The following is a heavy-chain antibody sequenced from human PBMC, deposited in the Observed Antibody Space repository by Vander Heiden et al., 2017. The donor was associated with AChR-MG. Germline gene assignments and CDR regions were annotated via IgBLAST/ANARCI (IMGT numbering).Heavy chain of an antibody. Sequence: VQLLESGGGLVQPGGSLRLSCAASGFTFSRYAMTWVRQGPGKGLEWVSAISGSGGSTYYADSVKGRFTISRDNSKNTLYLQMNSLRAEDTAVYYCAKSSYYYDSSGYYYVGAFDIWGQGTMVTVSS. D-gene: IGHD3-22*01. CDR1: GFTFSRYA. V-gene: IGHV3-23*01. CDR3: AKSSYYYDSSGYYYVGAFDI. CDR2: ISGSGGST. J-gene: IGHJ3*02.